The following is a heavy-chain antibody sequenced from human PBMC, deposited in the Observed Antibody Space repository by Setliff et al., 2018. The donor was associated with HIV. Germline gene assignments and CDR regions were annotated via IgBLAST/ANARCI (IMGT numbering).Heavy chain of an antibody. CDR1: GFNLNVYA. Sequence: PGGSLRLSCEPSGFNLNVYATHWVRQAPGKGLEWVSGISGSGDSTFYAHSVKGRFTISRDNSRDTLYLEMNNLRAEDTALYYCAKDYTPTFWEYNWFDVWGQGTQVTVSS. V-gene: IGHV3-23*01. J-gene: IGHJ5*02. CDR2: ISGSGDST. D-gene: IGHD3-16*01. CDR3: AKDYTPTFWEYNWFDV.